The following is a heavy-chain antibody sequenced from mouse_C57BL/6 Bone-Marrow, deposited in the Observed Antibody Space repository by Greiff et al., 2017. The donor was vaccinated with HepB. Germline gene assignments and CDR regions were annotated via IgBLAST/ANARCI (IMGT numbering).Heavy chain of an antibody. V-gene: IGHV5-16*01. J-gene: IGHJ4*01. D-gene: IGHD1-1*01. Sequence: EVKLMESEGGLVQPGSSMKLSCTASGFTFSDYYMAWVRQVPEKGLEWVANINYDGSSTYYLDSLKSRFIISRDNAKNILYLQMSSLKSEDTATYYCASEGTYYGRPAMDYWGQGTSVTVSS. CDR2: INYDGSST. CDR3: ASEGTYYGRPAMDY. CDR1: GFTFSDYY.